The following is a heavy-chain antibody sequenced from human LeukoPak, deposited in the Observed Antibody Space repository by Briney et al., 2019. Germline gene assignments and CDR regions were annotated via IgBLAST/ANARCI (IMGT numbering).Heavy chain of an antibody. J-gene: IGHJ5*02. CDR2: ISGSGGST. CDR1: GFTFSSYA. CDR3: AKDFSGYSSGWYSYNWFDP. Sequence: GGSLRLSCAASGFTFSSYAMSWVRQAPGKGLEWVSAISGSGGSTYYADSVKGRFTISRDNSKNTLYLQMNSLRAEDTAVYYCAKDFSGYSSGWYSYNWFDPWGQGTLVTVSS. V-gene: IGHV3-23*01. D-gene: IGHD6-19*01.